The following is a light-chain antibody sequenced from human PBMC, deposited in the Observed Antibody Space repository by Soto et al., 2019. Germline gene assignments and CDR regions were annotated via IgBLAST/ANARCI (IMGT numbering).Light chain of an antibody. J-gene: IGKJ2*01. CDR2: DAS. CDR1: QSVSSSY. CDR3: QQYGDSPLT. V-gene: IGKV3D-20*01. Sequence: EIVLTQSPATLSLSPGERATLSCGASQSVSSSYLAWYQQKPGLATRLLIYDASSRATGIPDRFSGSGSATDFTLTISRLEPEDFAVYYCQQYGDSPLTFGQGTKLEI.